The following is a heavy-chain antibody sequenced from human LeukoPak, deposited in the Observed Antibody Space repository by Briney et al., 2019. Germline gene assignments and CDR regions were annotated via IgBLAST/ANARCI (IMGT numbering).Heavy chain of an antibody. D-gene: IGHD2-15*01. J-gene: IGHJ4*02. Sequence: SETLSLTCTVSGGSISSGSYYWSWIRQPAGKGLEWIGRIYTSGSTNYNPSLKSRVTISVDTSKNQFSLKLSSVTAADTAVYYCARYLVVAATFDYWGQGTLVTVSS. CDR3: ARYLVVAATFDY. CDR2: IYTSGST. CDR1: GGSISSGSYY. V-gene: IGHV4-61*02.